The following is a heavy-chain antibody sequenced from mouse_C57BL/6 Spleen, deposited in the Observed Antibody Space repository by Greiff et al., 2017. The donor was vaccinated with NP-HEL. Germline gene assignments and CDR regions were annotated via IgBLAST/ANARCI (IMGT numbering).Heavy chain of an antibody. D-gene: IGHD2-5*01. Sequence: VQLQQSGAELARPGASVKMSCKASGYTFTSYTMHWVKQRPGQGLEWLGYINPSSGYTKYNQKFKDKATLTADKSSSTAYMQSSSLTSEDSAVYYCARSGESYYSNYLYYCDYWGQGTTLTVSS. CDR3: ARSGESYYSNYLYYCDY. CDR1: GYTFTSYT. CDR2: INPSSGYT. J-gene: IGHJ2*01. V-gene: IGHV1-4*01.